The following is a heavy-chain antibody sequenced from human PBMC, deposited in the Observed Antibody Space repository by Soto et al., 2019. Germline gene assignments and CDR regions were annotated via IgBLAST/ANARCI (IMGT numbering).Heavy chain of an antibody. CDR1: GGTFSTYA. J-gene: IGHJ4*02. CDR2: IIRLFGTA. D-gene: IGHD6-19*01. V-gene: IGHV1-69*01. CDR3: ARPKGTYSSGYYYFDF. Sequence: QVQLEQSGGEVKQPGSSVRVSCKTSGGTFSTYAINWVRQAPGQGLEWMGAIIRLFGTADYSQKFQGRLTITADESTSTAYMELSSLRFDDTAVYFCARPKGTYSSGYYYFDFWGQGTLVTVSS.